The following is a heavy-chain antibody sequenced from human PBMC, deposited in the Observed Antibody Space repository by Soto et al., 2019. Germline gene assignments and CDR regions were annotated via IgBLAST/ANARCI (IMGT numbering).Heavy chain of an antibody. CDR1: GGSISSYY. J-gene: IGHJ6*03. D-gene: IGHD2-2*01. CDR2: IYYSGST. V-gene: IGHV4-59*01. Sequence: SETMYITCTVSGGSISSYYWSWIRKPPGKGLEWIGYIYYSGSTNYNPSLKSRVTISVDTSKNQFSLKLSSVTAADTAVYYCARDHPLRYCSSTSCGYYYYMDVWGKGTTVTVSS. CDR3: ARDHPLRYCSSTSCGYYYYMDV.